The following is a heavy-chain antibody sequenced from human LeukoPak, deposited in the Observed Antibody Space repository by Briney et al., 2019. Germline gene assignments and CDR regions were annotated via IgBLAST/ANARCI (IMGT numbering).Heavy chain of an antibody. CDR3: ARDAKYYYGSRTFLFYEH. CDR2: ISSSGST. D-gene: IGHD3-10*01. CDR1: GDSMSSFF. J-gene: IGHJ4*02. Sequence: SETLSLICTVSGDSMSSFFWSWIRQPPGKGLEWIGRISSSGSTDYNASLKSRVTMSVDTSKNQLSLKVISVTAADTAIYYCARDAKYYYGSRTFLFYEHWGQGTLLTVSS. V-gene: IGHV4-4*07.